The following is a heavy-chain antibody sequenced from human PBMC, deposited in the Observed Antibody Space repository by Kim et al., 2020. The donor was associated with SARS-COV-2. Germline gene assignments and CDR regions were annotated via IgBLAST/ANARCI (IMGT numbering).Heavy chain of an antibody. CDR1: GYTLTELS. CDR2: FDPEDGET. CDR3: AYGSGYYGGFDP. J-gene: IGHJ5*02. Sequence: ASVKVSCKVSGYTLTELSMHWVRQAPGKGLEWMGGFDPEDGETIYAQKFQGRVTMTEDTSTDTAYMELSSLRSEDTTVYYCAYGSGYYGGFDPWGQGTLVTVSS. V-gene: IGHV1-24*01. D-gene: IGHD3-22*01.